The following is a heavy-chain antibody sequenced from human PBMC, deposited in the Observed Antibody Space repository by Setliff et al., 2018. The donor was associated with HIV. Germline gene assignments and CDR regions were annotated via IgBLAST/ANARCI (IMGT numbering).Heavy chain of an antibody. CDR2: IKAKTDGGTT. Sequence: GGSLRLSCTGSGFTLGDYPVSWVRQAPGKGLEWVGRIKAKTDGGTTDYAAPVRGRFTISRDDSKNTLYLQMNSLKTEDTAVYFCTTDVAEKIHYYSDSSGYFYIDYWGQGTLVTVSS. D-gene: IGHD3-22*01. CDR3: TTDVAEKIHYYSDSSGYFYIDY. CDR1: GFTLGDYP. V-gene: IGHV3-15*01. J-gene: IGHJ4*02.